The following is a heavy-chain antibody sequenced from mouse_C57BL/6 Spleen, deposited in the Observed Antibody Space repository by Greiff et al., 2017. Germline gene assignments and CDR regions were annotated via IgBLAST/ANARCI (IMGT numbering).Heavy chain of an antibody. V-gene: IGHV3-8*01. J-gene: IGHJ4*01. CDR2: ISYSGST. CDR3: ARWGGSSDSMDY. CDR1: GYSITSDY. Sequence: EVKLQESGPGLAQPSQTLSLTCSVTGYSITSDYWNWFRKFPGNKLEYMGYISYSGSTYYNPSLKSRISITRDTSKNQYYLQLNSVTTEDTATYYCARWGGSSDSMDYWGQGTSVTVSS. D-gene: IGHD3-2*02.